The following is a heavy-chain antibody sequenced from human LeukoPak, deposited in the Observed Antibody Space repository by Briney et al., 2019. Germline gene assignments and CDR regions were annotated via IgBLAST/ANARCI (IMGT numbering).Heavy chain of an antibody. Sequence: SVKVSCTASGFTFTISVVQWVRQARGQRLEWIGWIVVGSGNSNFAQKFQERVTITRDMSTTTAYMELSSLRSEDTAVYYCAADQVGWEVQYAFDIWGQGTMVTVSS. CDR1: GFTFTISV. V-gene: IGHV1-58*01. CDR3: AADQVGWEVQYAFDI. CDR2: IVVGSGNS. D-gene: IGHD1-26*01. J-gene: IGHJ3*02.